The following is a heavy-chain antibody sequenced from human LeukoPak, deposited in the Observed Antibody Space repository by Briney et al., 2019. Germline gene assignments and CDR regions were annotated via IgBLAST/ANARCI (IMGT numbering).Heavy chain of an antibody. CDR3: ARVKAKTIVLMVYALWYYYYMDV. V-gene: IGHV1-18*01. Sequence: ASVKVSCKASGYTFTSYGISWVRQAPGQGLEWMGWISAYNGNTNYAQKLQGRVTMTTDTSTSTAYMELRSLRSDDTAVYYCARVKAKTIVLMVYALWYYYYMDVWGKGTTVTVSS. CDR1: GYTFTSYG. CDR2: ISAYNGNT. D-gene: IGHD2-8*01. J-gene: IGHJ6*03.